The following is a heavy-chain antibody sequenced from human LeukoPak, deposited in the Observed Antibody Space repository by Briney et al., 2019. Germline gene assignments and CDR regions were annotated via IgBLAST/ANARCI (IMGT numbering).Heavy chain of an antibody. CDR1: GFTFSSYA. Sequence: PGGSLRLSCGASGFTFSSYAMNWVRQAPGKGLEWVSVISGSGGSTYYADSVKGRFTISRDNSKNTLYLQMNSLRAEDTAVYYCPKGLYSSSSESDYWGQGTMVTVSS. CDR3: PKGLYSSSSESDY. CDR2: ISGSGGST. V-gene: IGHV3-23*01. J-gene: IGHJ4*02. D-gene: IGHD6-6*01.